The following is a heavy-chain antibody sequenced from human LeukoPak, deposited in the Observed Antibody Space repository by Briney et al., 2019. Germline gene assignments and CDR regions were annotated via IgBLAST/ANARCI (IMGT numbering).Heavy chain of an antibody. D-gene: IGHD1-1*01. CDR3: ARQYTHWNPFAG. J-gene: IGHJ4*02. CDR2: FYHSGRT. V-gene: IGHV4-38-2*02. CDR1: GYSISSGYY. Sequence: SETLSLSCTVSGYSISSGYYWGWIRPPPGKGLGWVGSFYHSGRTYYNPSLKSRVSISGDTSKNQFSLKLSSVTAADTAVYYCARQYTHWNPFAGWGQGTLVTVSS.